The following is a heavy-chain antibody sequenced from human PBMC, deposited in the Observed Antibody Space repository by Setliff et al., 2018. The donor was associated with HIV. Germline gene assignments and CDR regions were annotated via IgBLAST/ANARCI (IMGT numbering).Heavy chain of an antibody. V-gene: IGHV5-51*01. CDR2: IYPGDSDI. CDR3: ARRSGYDWGGAYYYGMDV. Sequence: PGESLKISCKGSGYSFTSYWIGWVRQMPGKGLEWMGIIYPGDSDIRYSPSFQGQVTISADKSISTAYLQWSSLKASDTAMYYCARRSGYDWGGAYYYGMDVWGQGTTVTVSS. J-gene: IGHJ6*02. CDR1: GYSFTSYW. D-gene: IGHD5-12*01.